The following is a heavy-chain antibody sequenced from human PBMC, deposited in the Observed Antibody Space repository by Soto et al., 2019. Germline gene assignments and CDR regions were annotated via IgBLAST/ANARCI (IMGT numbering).Heavy chain of an antibody. V-gene: IGHV3-30*18. CDR3: AKDALRRYCSGGSCYRGMDV. CDR2: ISYDGSNK. D-gene: IGHD2-15*01. J-gene: IGHJ6*02. Sequence: QVQLVESGGGVVQPGRSLRVSCAASGFTFSSYGMHWVRQAPGKGLEWVAVISYDGSNKYYADSVKGRFTISRDNSKNTLYLQMNSLRAEDTAVYYCAKDALRRYCSGGSCYRGMDVWGQGTTVTVSS. CDR1: GFTFSSYG.